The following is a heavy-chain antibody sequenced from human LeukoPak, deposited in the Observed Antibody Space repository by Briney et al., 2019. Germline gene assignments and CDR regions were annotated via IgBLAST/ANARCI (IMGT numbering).Heavy chain of an antibody. D-gene: IGHD2-2*02. V-gene: IGHV1-69*04. CDR2: IIPILGIA. J-gene: IGHJ6*02. CDR1: GGTFSRYA. Sequence: SVKVSCKASGGTFSRYAISWVRQAPGQGLEWMGRIIPILGIANYAQKFQGRVTITADKSTSTAYMELSSLRSEDTSVCYCARGPHCSSTSCHNYYYYYGMDAWGQGTTVTVSS. CDR3: ARGPHCSSTSCHNYYYYYGMDA.